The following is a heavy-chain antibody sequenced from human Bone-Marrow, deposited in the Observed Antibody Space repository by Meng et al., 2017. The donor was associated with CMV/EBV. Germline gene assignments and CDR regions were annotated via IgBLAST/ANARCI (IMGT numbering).Heavy chain of an antibody. Sequence: GESLKISCAASGFTFSSYGMHWVRQAPGKGLEWVVVIWYDGSNKYYADSVKGRFTISRDNSKNTLYLQMNSLRAEDTAVYYCAKDWNQSYGMDVWGQGTTVTVSS. CDR3: AKDWNQSYGMDV. CDR2: IWYDGSNK. V-gene: IGHV3-33*06. CDR1: GFTFSSYG. D-gene: IGHD1-1*01. J-gene: IGHJ6*02.